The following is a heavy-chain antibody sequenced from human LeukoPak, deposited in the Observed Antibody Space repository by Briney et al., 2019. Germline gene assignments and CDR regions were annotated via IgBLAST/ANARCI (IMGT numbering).Heavy chain of an antibody. J-gene: IGHJ4*02. D-gene: IGHD3-3*01. CDR2: ISYDGSNK. CDR3: ARVRSGTWNGYDY. V-gene: IGHV3-30-3*01. CDR1: GFTFSSYA. Sequence: GGSLRLSCAASGFTFSSYAMHWVRQAPGKGLEWVAVISYDGSNKYYADSVKGRFTISRDNAKNTLYLQMDSLRAEDSAVYYCARVRSGTWNGYDYWGQGTLVTVSS.